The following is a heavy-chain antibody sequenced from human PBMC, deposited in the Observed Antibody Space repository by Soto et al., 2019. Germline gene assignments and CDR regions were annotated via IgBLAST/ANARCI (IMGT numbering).Heavy chain of an antibody. Sequence: ASVKVSCKASGGTFSSYAISWVRQAPGQGLEWMGGIIPIFGTANYAQKFQGRVTITADESTSTAYMELSSLRSEDTAVYYCARVRDYYDSSGYYYYFDYWGQGTLVTVSS. CDR3: ARVRDYYDSSGYYYYFDY. D-gene: IGHD3-22*01. CDR2: IIPIFGTA. J-gene: IGHJ4*02. V-gene: IGHV1-69*13. CDR1: GGTFSSYA.